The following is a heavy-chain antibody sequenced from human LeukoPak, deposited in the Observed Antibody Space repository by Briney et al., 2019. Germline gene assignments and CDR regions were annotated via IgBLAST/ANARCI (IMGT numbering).Heavy chain of an antibody. Sequence: GASVKVSCKASGYTFTGYYMHWVRQAPGQGLEWMGWINPNSGGTNYAQKFRGRVTMTRDTSISTAYMELSRLRSDDTAVYYCARGRGMYYYYMDVWGKGTTVTVSS. CDR1: GYTFTGYY. D-gene: IGHD3-16*01. CDR3: ARGRGMYYYYMDV. CDR2: INPNSGGT. J-gene: IGHJ6*03. V-gene: IGHV1-2*02.